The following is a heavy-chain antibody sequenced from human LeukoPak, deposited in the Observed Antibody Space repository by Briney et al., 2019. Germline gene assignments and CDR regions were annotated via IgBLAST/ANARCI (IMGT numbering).Heavy chain of an antibody. CDR2: ISGSGGST. D-gene: IGHD5-12*01. Sequence: GGSLRLSCAASGFTFSSYAMSWVRQAPGKGLEWVPAISGSGGSTYYADSVKGRFTISRDNSKNTLYLQMNSLRAEDTAVYYCAKAAGYSGYEKLDYWGQGTLVTVSS. V-gene: IGHV3-23*01. J-gene: IGHJ4*02. CDR3: AKAAGYSGYEKLDY. CDR1: GFTFSSYA.